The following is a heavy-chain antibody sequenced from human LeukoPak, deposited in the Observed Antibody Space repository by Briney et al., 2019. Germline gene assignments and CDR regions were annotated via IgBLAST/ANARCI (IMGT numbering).Heavy chain of an antibody. CDR3: ARGSSGWYDWFDP. Sequence: PSETLSLTCAVYGGSFSGYYWSWIRQPPGNGLEWIGEINHSGSTNYNPSLKSRVTISVDTSKNQFSLKPSSVTAADTAVYYCARGSSGWYDWFDPWGQGTLVTVSS. CDR2: INHSGST. V-gene: IGHV4-34*01. CDR1: GGSFSGYY. D-gene: IGHD6-19*01. J-gene: IGHJ5*02.